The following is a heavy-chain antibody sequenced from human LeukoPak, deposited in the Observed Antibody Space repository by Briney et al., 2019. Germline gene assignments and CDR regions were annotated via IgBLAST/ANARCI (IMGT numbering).Heavy chain of an antibody. CDR1: GYTFTDYG. J-gene: IGHJ4*02. D-gene: IGHD6-19*01. CDR2: ISTYNGDT. Sequence: ASVKVSCKASGYTFTDYGIHWVRQAPGQGLEWMGWISTYNGDTKYVQKLQGRAAMTTDTSTSTAYMELRSLRSDDTAVYYCARVLGRQIAVAGDDYWGQGTLVTVSS. V-gene: IGHV1-18*01. CDR3: ARVLGRQIAVAGDDY.